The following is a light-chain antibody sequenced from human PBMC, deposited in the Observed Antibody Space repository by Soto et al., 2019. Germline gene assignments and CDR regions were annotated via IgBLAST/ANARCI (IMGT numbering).Light chain of an antibody. CDR3: QQFNNWPPWT. CDR2: GAS. Sequence: EILMTQSPATLSVSPGERATLSCRASQNVGNNLVWYQXKPRQAXRLXIYGASTRAAGIPDRFSGSGSGTEFTLTISGLQSDDFAVYYCQQFNNWPPWTFGQGTRWIS. V-gene: IGKV3-15*01. J-gene: IGKJ1*01. CDR1: QNVGNN.